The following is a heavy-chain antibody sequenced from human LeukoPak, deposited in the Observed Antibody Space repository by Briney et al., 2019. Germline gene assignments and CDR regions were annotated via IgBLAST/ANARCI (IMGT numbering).Heavy chain of an antibody. CDR3: ARASYVWGSYRTFDY. CDR1: GGSFSGYY. V-gene: IGHV4-34*01. J-gene: IGHJ4*02. D-gene: IGHD3-16*02. CDR2: INHSGST. Sequence: PSETLSLTCAVYGGSFSGYYWSWIRQPPGKGLEWSGEINHSGSTNYNPSLKSRVTISVDTSKNQFSLELSSVTAADTAVYYCARASYVWGSYRTFDYWGQGTLVTVSS.